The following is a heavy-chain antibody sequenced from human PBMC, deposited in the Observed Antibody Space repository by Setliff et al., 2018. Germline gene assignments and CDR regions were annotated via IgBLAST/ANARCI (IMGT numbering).Heavy chain of an antibody. J-gene: IGHJ6*03. CDR1: GGSISSYY. D-gene: IGHD6-19*01. CDR2: IYIGGSA. Sequence: LTCTVSGGSISSYYWSWIRQPAGKGLEWIGHIYIGGSANYNPSLKSRVTMSIGTSKNQFSLKLNSVTAADMAVYYCAREQWLDPPGYYYMDVWAKGTTVTVSS. CDR3: AREQWLDPPGYYYMDV. V-gene: IGHV4-4*07.